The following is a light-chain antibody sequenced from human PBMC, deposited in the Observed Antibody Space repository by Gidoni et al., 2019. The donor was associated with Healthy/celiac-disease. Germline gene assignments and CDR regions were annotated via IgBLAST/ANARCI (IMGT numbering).Light chain of an antibody. CDR3: QVWDSSSDHPRVV. V-gene: IGLV3-21*03. Sequence: SSVLTPPPSVSVAPGKPARITCGGNNIGSKSVHWYQQKPGQAPVLVVYDDSDRPSGIPERFSGSNSGNTATLTISRVEAGDEADYYCQVWDSSSDHPRVVFGGGTKLTVL. CDR2: DDS. CDR1: NIGSKS. J-gene: IGLJ2*01.